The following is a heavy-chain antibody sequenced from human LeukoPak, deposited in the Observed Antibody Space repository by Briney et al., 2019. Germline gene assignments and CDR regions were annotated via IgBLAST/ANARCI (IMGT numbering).Heavy chain of an antibody. V-gene: IGHV3-33*06. CDR2: IWYDGSNK. J-gene: IGHJ4*02. CDR3: AKGRMDTAMVFFDY. CDR1: GFTFSSYG. Sequence: HSGGSLRLSCAASGFTFSSYGMHWVRQAPGKGLEWVAVIWYDGSNKYYADSVKGRFTISRDNSKNTLYLQMNSLRAEDTAGYYSAKGRMDTAMVFFDYWGQGTLVTVSS. D-gene: IGHD5-18*01.